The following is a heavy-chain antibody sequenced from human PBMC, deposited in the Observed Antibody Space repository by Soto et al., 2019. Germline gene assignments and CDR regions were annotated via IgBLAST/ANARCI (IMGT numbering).Heavy chain of an antibody. Sequence: GGSLRLSCSASGFTFNSYAMHWVRQAPGKGLEWVSYIRGGGSPILYADSVKGRFTISRDNAKNSLYLQMNSLRAEDTAIYYCASKIFGTTYFDYWGQGALVTVSS. CDR3: ASKIFGTTYFDY. J-gene: IGHJ4*02. D-gene: IGHD1-7*01. CDR1: GFTFNSYA. V-gene: IGHV3-48*03. CDR2: IRGGGSPI.